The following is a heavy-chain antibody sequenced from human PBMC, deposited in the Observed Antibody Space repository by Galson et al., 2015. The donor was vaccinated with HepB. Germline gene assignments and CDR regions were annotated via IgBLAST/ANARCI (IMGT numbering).Heavy chain of an antibody. CDR3: ARVGAVAGILDY. V-gene: IGHV3-33*01. CDR1: GFTFSRYG. D-gene: IGHD6-19*01. J-gene: IGHJ4*02. Sequence: SLRLSCAASGFTFSRYGMHWVRQAPGKGLEWVAIIWYDGSKKYYTDSVKGQFTISRDNSKNTLYLQMNSLRAEDTAVYYCARVGAVAGILDYWGQGTLVSVSS. CDR2: IWYDGSKK.